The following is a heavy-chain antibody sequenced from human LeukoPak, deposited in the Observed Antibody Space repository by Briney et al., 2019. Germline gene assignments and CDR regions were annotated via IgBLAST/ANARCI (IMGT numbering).Heavy chain of an antibody. CDR1: GFSFRRYA. CDR3: ARDTFEPLVIDF. CDR2: VNAESTDI. Sequence: GGSLRLACAASGFSFRRYAMNWVRQAPGKGLEWVAYVNAESTDILYADSVRGRFTISRDNAKNSLYLQMNSLRTEDRGVYYCARDTFEPLVIDFWGQGTLVTVSS. J-gene: IGHJ4*02. D-gene: IGHD6-13*01. V-gene: IGHV3-21*05.